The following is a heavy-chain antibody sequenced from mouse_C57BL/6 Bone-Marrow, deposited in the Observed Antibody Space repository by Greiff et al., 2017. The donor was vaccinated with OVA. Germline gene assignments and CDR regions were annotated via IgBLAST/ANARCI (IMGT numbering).Heavy chain of an antibody. D-gene: IGHD1-1*01. Sequence: VQLQQPGAELVKPGASVKLSCKASGYTFTSYWMQWVKQRPGQGLEWIGEIDPSDSYTNYNQKFNGKATLTVDTAASTAYMQLRTLTSEDSAVSYSARFSLTTVVAYYFDYWGQGTTLTVSS. CDR1: GYTFTSYW. CDR3: ARFSLTTVVAYYFDY. CDR2: IDPSDSYT. V-gene: IGHV1-50*01. J-gene: IGHJ2*01.